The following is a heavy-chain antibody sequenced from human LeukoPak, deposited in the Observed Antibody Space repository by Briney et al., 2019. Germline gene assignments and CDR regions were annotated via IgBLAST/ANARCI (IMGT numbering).Heavy chain of an antibody. CDR1: GFTFSSYA. CDR3: TRLGGGSPDLIIVPGANKLKWYDP. J-gene: IGHJ5*02. D-gene: IGHD2-2*01. Sequence: PGGSLRLSCAASGFTFSSYAMHWVRQAPGKGLEWVAVISYDGSNKYYADSVKGRFTISRDNSKNTLYLQMNSLKIEDTALYHCTRLGGGSPDLIIVPGANKLKWYDPWGQGTLVTVSS. CDR2: ISYDGSNK. V-gene: IGHV3-30-3*01.